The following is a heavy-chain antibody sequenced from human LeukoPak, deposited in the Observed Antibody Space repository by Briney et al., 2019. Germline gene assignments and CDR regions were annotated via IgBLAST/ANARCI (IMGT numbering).Heavy chain of an antibody. V-gene: IGHV1-2*02. J-gene: IGHJ4*02. CDR2: INPNSGGT. CDR3: ARVLFGEIDNPFDY. CDR1: GYTFTSYG. D-gene: IGHD3-10*01. Sequence: GASVKVSCKASGYTFTSYGISWVRQAPGQGLEWMGWINPNSGGTNYAQKFQGRVTMTRDTSISTAYMELSRLRSDDTAVYYCARVLFGEIDNPFDYWGQGTLVTVSS.